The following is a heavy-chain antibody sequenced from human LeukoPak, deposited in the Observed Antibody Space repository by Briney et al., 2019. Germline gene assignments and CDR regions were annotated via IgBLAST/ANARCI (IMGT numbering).Heavy chain of an antibody. D-gene: IGHD2-21*02. Sequence: SVKVSCKASGGTFSSYAISWVRQAPGQGLEWMGRIIPILGIANYAQKFQGRVTITADESTSTAYMELSSPRSEDTAVYYCAREYCGGDCYSWGQGTLVTVSS. V-gene: IGHV1-69*04. CDR3: AREYCGGDCYS. CDR2: IIPILGIA. CDR1: GGTFSSYA. J-gene: IGHJ5*02.